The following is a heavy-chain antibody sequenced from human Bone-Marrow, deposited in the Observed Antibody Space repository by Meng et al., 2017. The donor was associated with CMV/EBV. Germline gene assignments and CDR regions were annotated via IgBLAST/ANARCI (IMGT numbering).Heavy chain of an antibody. V-gene: IGHV3-30*04. D-gene: IGHD3-3*01. CDR1: GFTFSSYA. Sequence: SGFTFSSYAMHWVRQAPGKGLEWVAVISYDGSNKYYADSVKGRFTISRDNSKNTLYLQMNSLRAEDTAVYYCARGGDFWSGRWFDPWGQGTLVTVSS. CDR3: ARGGDFWSGRWFDP. J-gene: IGHJ5*02. CDR2: ISYDGSNK.